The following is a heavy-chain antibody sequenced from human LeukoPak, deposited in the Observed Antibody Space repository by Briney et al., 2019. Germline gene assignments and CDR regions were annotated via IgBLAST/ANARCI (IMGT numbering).Heavy chain of an antibody. V-gene: IGHV3-53*01. CDR2: ISSGGTT. CDR1: AFSVSTFY. CDR3: ARGASNGDYKIDY. D-gene: IGHD4-17*01. J-gene: IGHJ4*02. Sequence: GGSLRLSCAASAFSVSTFYMSWVRQAPGKGLEWVPVISSGGTTHYADSVKGRFTVSRDNSRNTLYLQMNSLRVEDTAVYYCARGASNGDYKIDYWGQGTLVTVSS.